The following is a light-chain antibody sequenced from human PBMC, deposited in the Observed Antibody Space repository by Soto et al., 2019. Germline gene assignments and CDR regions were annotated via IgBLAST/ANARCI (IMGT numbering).Light chain of an antibody. CDR2: VEGNGSY. CDR3: ETWDSNTRV. Sequence: QSVLTQSSSASASLGSSVKLTCNLSSGRSSSTIAWHQQPPGKAPRFLMKVEGNGSYNKGSGVPDRFSGSTSGADRYLTISNLQSEDEADYYCETWDSNTRVFGGGTKLTVL. J-gene: IGLJ3*02. CDR1: SGRSSST. V-gene: IGLV4-60*03.